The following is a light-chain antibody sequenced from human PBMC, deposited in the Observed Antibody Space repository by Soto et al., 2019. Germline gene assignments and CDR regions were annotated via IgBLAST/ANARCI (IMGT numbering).Light chain of an antibody. V-gene: IGKV3-15*01. CDR2: GAS. Sequence: EIVMTQSPATLSVSPGERATLSCRASPSVSSNLAWYQQKPGQAPRLLIYGASTSATVIPARFSGGGSGTEFALTIRSRQSEDFAVYYCQQYNNWRTFGPGTKVDIK. CDR3: QQYNNWRT. CDR1: PSVSSN. J-gene: IGKJ3*01.